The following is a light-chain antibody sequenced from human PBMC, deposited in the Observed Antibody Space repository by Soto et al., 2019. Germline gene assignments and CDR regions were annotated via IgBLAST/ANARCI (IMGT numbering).Light chain of an antibody. CDR2: DVG. CDR3: TSYRTVSTYV. J-gene: IGLJ1*01. V-gene: IGLV2-14*01. Sequence: QSALTQPASVSGSPGQSITIACTGTSSDIGGYNFVSWYQQHPGKAPKLLIYDVGNRPSGVSNRFSGSKSGNTASLTISGLQDEDEAHYYCTSYRTVSTYVFGTGTKLTVL. CDR1: SSDIGGYNF.